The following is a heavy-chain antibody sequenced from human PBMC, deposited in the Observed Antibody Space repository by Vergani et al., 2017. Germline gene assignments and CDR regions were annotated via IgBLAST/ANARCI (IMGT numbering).Heavy chain of an antibody. Sequence: QVQLVQSGAEVKKPGSSVKVSCKASGGTFSSYTISWVRQAPGQGLEWMGRIIPILGIANYAQKFQGRVTITADKSTSTAYMELSSLRSEDTAVYYCARISVSGSFEEYFDYWGQGTLVTISS. V-gene: IGHV1-69*09. CDR1: GGTFSSYT. J-gene: IGHJ4*02. CDR3: ARISVSGSFEEYFDY. D-gene: IGHD6-19*01. CDR2: IIPILGIA.